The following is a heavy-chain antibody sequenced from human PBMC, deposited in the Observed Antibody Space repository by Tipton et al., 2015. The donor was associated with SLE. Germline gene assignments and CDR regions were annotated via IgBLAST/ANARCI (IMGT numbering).Heavy chain of an antibody. Sequence: QLVQSGAEVKKPGASVKVSCRASGYSFTSYGIIWVRQAPGQGLEWLGWTSAHDGNTNYSQNLQGRVTVTTDTSTSTAYMELRSLRSDDTAVYFCARYRNWGYYYYTMDVWGQGTTVTVSS. CDR2: TSAHDGNT. D-gene: IGHD7-27*01. J-gene: IGHJ6*02. V-gene: IGHV1-18*01. CDR1: GYSFTSYG. CDR3: ARYRNWGYYYYTMDV.